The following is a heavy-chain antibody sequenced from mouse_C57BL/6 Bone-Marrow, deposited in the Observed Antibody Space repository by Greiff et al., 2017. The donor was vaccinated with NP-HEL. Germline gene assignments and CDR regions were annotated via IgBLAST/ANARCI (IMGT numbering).Heavy chain of an antibody. CDR2: IWWDDDK. CDR3: ARIAPITTVAYWYFDV. J-gene: IGHJ1*03. CDR1: GFSLSTFGMG. V-gene: IGHV8-8*01. D-gene: IGHD1-1*01. Sequence: QVTLKECGPGILQPSQTLSLTCSFSGFSLSTFGMGVGWIRQPSGKGLEWLAHIWWDDDKYYNPALKSRPTISKDTSKNQVFLKIANVDTADTATYYCARIAPITTVAYWYFDVWGTGTTVTVSS.